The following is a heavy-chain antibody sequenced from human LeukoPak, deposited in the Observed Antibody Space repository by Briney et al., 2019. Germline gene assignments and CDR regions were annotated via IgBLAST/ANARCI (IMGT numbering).Heavy chain of an antibody. Sequence: SETLSLTCIVSGGSISSGDYYWSWIRQPPGKGLEWIGYIYYSGSTYYNPSLKSRVTISVDTSKNQFSLKLSSVTAADTAVYYCARVISEIAAAANGWFDPWGQGTLVTVSS. CDR1: GGSISSGDYY. V-gene: IGHV4-30-4*01. J-gene: IGHJ5*02. D-gene: IGHD6-13*01. CDR3: ARVISEIAAAANGWFDP. CDR2: IYYSGST.